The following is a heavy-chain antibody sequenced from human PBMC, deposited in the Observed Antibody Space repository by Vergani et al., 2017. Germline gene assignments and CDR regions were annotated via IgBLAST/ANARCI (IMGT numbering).Heavy chain of an antibody. CDR2: IIPILGIA. Sequence: QVQLVQSGAEVKKPGSSVKVSCKASGGTFSSYAISWVRQAPGQGLEWMGRIIPILGIANYAQKFQGRVTITADKSTSTAYMELSSMRSEDTAVYYCARDRSGHAFDIWGQGTMVTVSS. J-gene: IGHJ3*02. D-gene: IGHD3-3*01. V-gene: IGHV1-69*04. CDR3: ARDRSGHAFDI. CDR1: GGTFSSYA.